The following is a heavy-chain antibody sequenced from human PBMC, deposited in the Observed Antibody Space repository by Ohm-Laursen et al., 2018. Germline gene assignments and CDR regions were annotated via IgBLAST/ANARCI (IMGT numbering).Heavy chain of an antibody. CDR3: ARDSAYYDILTGYYSLYYFDC. V-gene: IGHV4-59*01. J-gene: IGHJ4*02. CDR1: GGPISSYY. CDR2: IYYSGST. D-gene: IGHD3-9*01. Sequence: SETLSLTCIVSGGPISSYYWSWIRQPPGKGLEWIGYIYYSGSTNYNPSLKSRVTISVDASKNQFSLKLSSVTAADTAVYYCARDSAYYDILTGYYSLYYFDCWGQGTLVTVSS.